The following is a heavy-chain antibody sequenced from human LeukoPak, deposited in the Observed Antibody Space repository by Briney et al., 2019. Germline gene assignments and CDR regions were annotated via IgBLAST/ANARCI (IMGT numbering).Heavy chain of an antibody. Sequence: GGSLRLSCAASGFTFSSYAMHWVRQAPGKGXXWVAVISYDGSNKYYADSVKGRFTISRDNSKNTLYLQMNSLRAEDTAVYYCARDLYGSFDYWGQGTLVTVSS. CDR3: ARDLYGSFDY. V-gene: IGHV3-30-3*01. CDR1: GFTFSSYA. D-gene: IGHD3-10*01. J-gene: IGHJ4*02. CDR2: ISYDGSNK.